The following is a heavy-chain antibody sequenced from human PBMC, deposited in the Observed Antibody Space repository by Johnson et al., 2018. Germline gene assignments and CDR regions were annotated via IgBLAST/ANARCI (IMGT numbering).Heavy chain of an antibody. J-gene: IGHJ6*04. V-gene: IGHV4-59*01. CDR1: GVSISGYY. CDR3: ARLSGRWV. CDR2: IYHSGST. Sequence: QVQLQESGPGLVKPSETLSLTCTVSGVSISGYYWSWIRQPPGKELEWIGHIYHSGSTNYNPSLKSRAIMSVDPSKNQFSLKLSSVTAADTAVYYCARLSGRWVWGKGTTVIVSS. D-gene: IGHD3-3*01.